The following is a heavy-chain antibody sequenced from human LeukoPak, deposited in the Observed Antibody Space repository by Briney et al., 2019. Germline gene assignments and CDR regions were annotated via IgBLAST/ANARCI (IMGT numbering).Heavy chain of an antibody. V-gene: IGHV3-15*01. D-gene: IGHD3-22*01. Sequence: NTGGSLRLSCAASGFTFSNALMSWVRQAPGKGLEWVSRIKSKTDGGTTDYAAPVKGRFTISREDSKNTLYLQMNSLKAEDTAVYYCTTGLNYYDSSGYYYGGVYFDYWGQGTLVTVSS. CDR1: GFTFSNAL. CDR2: IKSKTDGGTT. J-gene: IGHJ4*02. CDR3: TTGLNYYDSSGYYYGGVYFDY.